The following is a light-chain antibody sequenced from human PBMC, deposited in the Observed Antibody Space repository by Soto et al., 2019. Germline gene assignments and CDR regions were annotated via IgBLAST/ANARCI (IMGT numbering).Light chain of an antibody. Sequence: EIVMTQSPATLSVSPGERVTLSCRASQSVSNKLGWYQHKPGQAPRLLIYDTSTRAAGTPARFTGSGSGTDFTLTISSLQSEDFAVYYCQQYNSYSPLTFGGGTKVDIK. CDR2: DTS. J-gene: IGKJ4*01. CDR3: QQYNSYSPLT. V-gene: IGKV3-15*01. CDR1: QSVSNK.